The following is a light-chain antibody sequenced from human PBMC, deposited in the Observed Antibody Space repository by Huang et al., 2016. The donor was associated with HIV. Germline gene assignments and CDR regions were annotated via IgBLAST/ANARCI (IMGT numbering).Light chain of an antibody. Sequence: DIQMTQSPSTLSAAIGDRVTIPCRASQSVSTRLAWYQQKPGKAPRLLIPEASSLESGVPSRFSGSGSGTEFTLTISSLQPDDSATYSCQQYNTFTFGPGTKVDI. CDR1: QSVSTR. CDR3: QQYNTFT. CDR2: EAS. J-gene: IGKJ3*01. V-gene: IGKV1-5*03.